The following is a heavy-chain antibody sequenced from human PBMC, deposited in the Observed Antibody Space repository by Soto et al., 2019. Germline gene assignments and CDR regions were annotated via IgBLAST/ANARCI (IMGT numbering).Heavy chain of an antibody. CDR3: VRVKVTSGWGAFDC. CDR1: GFTFSGFW. CDR2: INGDGSVT. Sequence: EVQLVESGGGLVQPGGSLRLSCTASGFTFSGFWMHWVRQAPGKGLVWVSRINGDGSVTNYADSVKGRFTISRDNDKNTVDLEMSTVRLGDPAVYYCVRVKVTSGWGAFDCWGQGTLVTVSS. J-gene: IGHJ4*02. V-gene: IGHV3-74*01. D-gene: IGHD6-19*01.